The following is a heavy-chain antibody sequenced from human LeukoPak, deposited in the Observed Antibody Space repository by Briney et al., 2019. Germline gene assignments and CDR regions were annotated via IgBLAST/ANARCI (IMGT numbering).Heavy chain of an antibody. V-gene: IGHV4-39*07. CDR1: GGSISSSSYY. J-gene: IGHJ5*02. CDR3: ARGTVAARLRWFDP. CDR2: INHSGST. Sequence: SETLSLTCTVSGGSISSSSYYWGWIRQPPGKGLEWIGEINHSGSTNYNPSLKSRVTISVDTSKNQFSLKLSSVTAADTAVYYCARGTVAARLRWFDPWGQGTLVTVSS. D-gene: IGHD6-6*01.